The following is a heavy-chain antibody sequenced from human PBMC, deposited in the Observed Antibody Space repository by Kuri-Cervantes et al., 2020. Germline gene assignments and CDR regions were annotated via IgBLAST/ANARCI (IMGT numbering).Heavy chain of an antibody. CDR3: ARDGGSGGKFDP. V-gene: IGHV1-18*01. CDR2: ISVYNGNT. D-gene: IGHD3-10*01. Sequence: ASVKVSCKASGYNLTNYAFSCVRQAPGQGLEWMAWISVYNGNTNYAQKLQGRVTMTTDTSTSTAYMELRSLRSDDTAVYYCARDGGSGGKFDPWGQGTLVTVSS. CDR1: GYNLTNYA. J-gene: IGHJ5*02.